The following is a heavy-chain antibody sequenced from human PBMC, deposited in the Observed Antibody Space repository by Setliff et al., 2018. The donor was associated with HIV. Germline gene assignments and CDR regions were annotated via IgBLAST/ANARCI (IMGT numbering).Heavy chain of an antibody. CDR1: GYSISNGYY. Sequence: PSETLSLTCALSGYSISNGYYWGWIRQPPGKGLEWTGNIYHNGFANYNPSLKSRLTISVDTSKNQVSLTLSSVTPADTAVYYCARHICGTTACYAVDVWGPGTMVTVSS. CDR3: ARHICGTTACYAVDV. V-gene: IGHV4-38-2*01. J-gene: IGHJ3*01. D-gene: IGHD2-2*01. CDR2: IYHNGFA.